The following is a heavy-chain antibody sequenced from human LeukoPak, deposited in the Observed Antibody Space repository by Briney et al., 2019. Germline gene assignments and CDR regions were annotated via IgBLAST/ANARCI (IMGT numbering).Heavy chain of an antibody. CDR2: INPNSGGT. J-gene: IGHJ4*02. CDR1: GYTFTSYY. CDR3: ARGYCSSTSCYQFDY. V-gene: IGHV1-2*02. D-gene: IGHD2-2*01. Sequence: ASVKVSCKASGYTFTSYYMHWVRQAPGQGLEWMGWINPNSGGTNYAQKFQGRVTMTRDTSISTAYMELSRLRSDDTAVYYCARGYCSSTSCYQFDYWGQGTLVTVSS.